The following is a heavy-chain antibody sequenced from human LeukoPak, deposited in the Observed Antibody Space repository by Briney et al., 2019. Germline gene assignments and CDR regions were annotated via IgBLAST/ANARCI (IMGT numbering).Heavy chain of an antibody. D-gene: IGHD1-7*01. CDR2: IYPGDSDT. V-gene: IGHV5-51*01. J-gene: IGHJ4*02. CDR1: GYTFTSYW. Sequence: KSGESLEISCKGSGYTFTSYWIGWVRQMPGKGLEWMGSIYPGDSDTRYSPSFQGQVTISADKSISTAYLQWSSLKASDTAMYYCASSGSIGTISTIDYWGQGTLVTVSS. CDR3: ASSGSIGTISTIDY.